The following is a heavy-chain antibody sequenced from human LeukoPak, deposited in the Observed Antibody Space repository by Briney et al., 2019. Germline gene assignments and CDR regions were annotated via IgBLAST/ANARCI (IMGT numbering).Heavy chain of an antibody. CDR3: AKLSSTSL. CDR1: GFTFSSNV. V-gene: IGHV3-21*01. J-gene: IGHJ4*02. CDR2: ISSSSSYI. Sequence: AGGPLRLSCAASGFTFSSNVMNWVRQAPGKGLEWVSSISSSSSYIYYADSVKGRFTISRDNDKNSLYLQMNSLRAEDTAVYYCAKLSSTSLWGQGTLVTVSS. D-gene: IGHD2-2*01.